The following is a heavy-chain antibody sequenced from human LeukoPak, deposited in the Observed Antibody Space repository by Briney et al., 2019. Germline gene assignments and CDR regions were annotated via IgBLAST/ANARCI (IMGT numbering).Heavy chain of an antibody. J-gene: IGHJ6*04. CDR1: GGSFSGYY. Sequence: SETLSLTCAVYGGSFSGYYWCWGRHPPGGGRVWVEEIKHSGSTKYSPYVTSRVTISVDTSKNQFSLKLSSVTAADTAVYYCAELGITMIVGVWGKGTTVTISS. D-gene: IGHD3-22*01. CDR3: AELGITMIVGV. V-gene: IGHV4-34*01. CDR2: IKHSGST.